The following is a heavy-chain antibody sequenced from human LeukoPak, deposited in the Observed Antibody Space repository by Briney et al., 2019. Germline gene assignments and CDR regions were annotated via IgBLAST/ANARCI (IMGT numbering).Heavy chain of an antibody. CDR2: LNWNGVST. V-gene: IGHV3-20*04. J-gene: IGHJ4*02. CDR1: GFTFDDYG. Sequence: PGGSLRLSCAASGFTFDDYGISWVRQAPGKGLEWVSGLNWNGVSTGFADSVKGRFTISRDNSKNTLFLQMNSLRAEDTAIYYCAISGFYDTSGYLRRFDSWGQGTLVTVSS. CDR3: AISGFYDTSGYLRRFDS. D-gene: IGHD3-22*01.